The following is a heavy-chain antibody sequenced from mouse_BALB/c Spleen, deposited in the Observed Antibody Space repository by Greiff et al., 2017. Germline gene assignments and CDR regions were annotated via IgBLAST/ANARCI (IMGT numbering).Heavy chain of an antibody. CDR2: ISSGGST. Sequence: EVQRVESGGGLVKPGGSLKLSCAASGFTFSSYAMSWVRQTPEKRLEWVASISSGGSTYYPDSVKGRFTISRDNARNILYLQMSSLRSEDTAMYYCARGRGTSDYWGQGTTLTVSS. V-gene: IGHV5-6-5*01. D-gene: IGHD3-1*01. J-gene: IGHJ2*01. CDR3: ARGRGTSDY. CDR1: GFTFSSYA.